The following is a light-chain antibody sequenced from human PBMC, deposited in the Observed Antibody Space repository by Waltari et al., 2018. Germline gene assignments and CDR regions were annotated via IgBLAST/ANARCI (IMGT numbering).Light chain of an antibody. CDR1: QSINNW. Sequence: VGDRFSITCRDSQSINNWLAWYQHKPGKAPNLLIYKASRLESVVPSRFSSSGFATEITLTISTLQPDDVATYYCQQYKTYLSFGQGTKLEIK. V-gene: IGKV1-5*03. CDR2: KAS. CDR3: QQYKTYLS. J-gene: IGKJ2*01.